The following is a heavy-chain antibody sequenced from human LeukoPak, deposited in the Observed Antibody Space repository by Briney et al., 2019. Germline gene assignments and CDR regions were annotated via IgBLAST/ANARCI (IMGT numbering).Heavy chain of an antibody. J-gene: IGHJ4*02. CDR3: ARDNDLDY. CDR2: IYPGGGST. D-gene: IGHD2-8*01. Sequence: ASVKVSCKASGYTFTSYYIHWVRQAPGQGLEWMGIIYPGGGSTNSAQKFQGRVTMTRDMSTSTVYMELSSLRSEDTAVYYCARDNDLDYWGRGTLVTVSS. V-gene: IGHV1-46*01. CDR1: GYTFTSYY.